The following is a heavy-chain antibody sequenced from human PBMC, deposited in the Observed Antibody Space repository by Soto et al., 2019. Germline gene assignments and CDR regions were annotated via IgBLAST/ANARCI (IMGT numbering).Heavy chain of an antibody. Sequence: SETLSLTCSVSGGSIRSSSHYWSWIRQHPGKGLEWIGYIYYSGFTYYNPSLKSRVTISVDTSKNQFSLKLSSVTAADTAVYYCARSIDPWGQGTLVTVSS. CDR3: ARSIDP. J-gene: IGHJ5*02. V-gene: IGHV4-31*03. CDR2: IYYSGFT. CDR1: GGSIRSSSHY.